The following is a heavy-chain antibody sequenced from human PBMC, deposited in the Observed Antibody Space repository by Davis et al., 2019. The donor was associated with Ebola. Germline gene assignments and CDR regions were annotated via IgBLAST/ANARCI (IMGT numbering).Heavy chain of an antibody. V-gene: IGHV4-39*01. CDR1: GASITTTNYY. CDR2: VYYSGTT. D-gene: IGHD3-10*01. CDR3: AKPFDPEFGENWFDP. Sequence: MPSETLSLTCSVSGASITTTNYYWAWIRQPPGKGLEWIGTVYYSGTTYYKASLESRVTISIDTSKNQFSLKLRSVTAADTATYYCAKPFDPEFGENWFDPWGQGTLVTVSS. J-gene: IGHJ5*02.